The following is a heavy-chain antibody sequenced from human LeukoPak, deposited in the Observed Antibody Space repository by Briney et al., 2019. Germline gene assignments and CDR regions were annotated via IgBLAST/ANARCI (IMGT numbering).Heavy chain of an antibody. J-gene: IGHJ4*02. CDR2: ISGSGGST. CDR1: GFTFSSYA. Sequence: PGGSLRLSCAASGFTFSSYAMSWVRQAPGKGLEWVSAISGSGGSTYYADSVKGRFTISRDNSKNTLYLQMNSLRAEDTAVYYCAKAASTTFGVVIIFINFDYWGQGTLVTVSS. D-gene: IGHD3-3*01. V-gene: IGHV3-23*01. CDR3: AKAASTTFGVVIIFINFDY.